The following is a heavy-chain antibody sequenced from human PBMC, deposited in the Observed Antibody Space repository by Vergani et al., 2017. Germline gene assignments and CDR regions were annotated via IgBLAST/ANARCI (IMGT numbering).Heavy chain of an antibody. J-gene: IGHJ3*02. CDR2: IYTSGST. D-gene: IGHD2-21*02. CDR3: ARNPYCGGDCYSDAFDI. V-gene: IGHV4-61*02. CDR1: GGSISSGNYY. Sequence: QVQLQESGPGLVKPSQTLSLTCTVSGGSISSGNYYWSWIRQPAGKGLEWIGRIYTSGSTNYNPSLKSRVTISVDTSKNQFSLKLSSVTAADTAVYYCARNPYCGGDCYSDAFDIWGQGTMVTVSS.